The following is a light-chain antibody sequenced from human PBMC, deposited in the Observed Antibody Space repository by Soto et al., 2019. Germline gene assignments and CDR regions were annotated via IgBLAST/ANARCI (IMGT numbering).Light chain of an antibody. CDR1: SSDVGGYIY. V-gene: IGLV2-11*01. CDR3: CSYAGRYTFV. CDR2: DVT. J-gene: IGLJ1*01. Sequence: QSALTQPASVSGSPGQSITISCTGTSSDVGGYIYVSWYQQHPGKAPKLMIHDVTKRPSGVPDRFSASKSGNTASLTISGLQAEDEADYYCCSYAGRYTFVFGSGTKLTVL.